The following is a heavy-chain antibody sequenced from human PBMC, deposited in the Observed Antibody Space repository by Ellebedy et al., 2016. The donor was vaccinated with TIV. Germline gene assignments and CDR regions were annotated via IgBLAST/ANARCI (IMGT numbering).Heavy chain of an antibody. Sequence: SETLSLXXAISGDSVSSNSAAWNWIRQSPSRGLEWLGRTYFRSKWYHDYAVSVKGRLSISPDTSKNQFSLQLNSLTPEDTAVYYCAREGPGYDYWGQGTLVTVSS. CDR3: AREGPGYDY. CDR2: TYFRSKWYH. J-gene: IGHJ4*02. D-gene: IGHD3-9*01. CDR1: GDSVSSNSAA. V-gene: IGHV6-1*01.